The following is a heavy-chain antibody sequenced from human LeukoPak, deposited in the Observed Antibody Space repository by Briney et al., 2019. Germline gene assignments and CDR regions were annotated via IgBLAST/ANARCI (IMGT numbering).Heavy chain of an antibody. CDR1: GGTFSSYA. D-gene: IGHD3-10*01. CDR2: IIPIFGTA. J-gene: IGHJ4*02. V-gene: IGHV1-69*13. CDR3: AGSYYYGSGSYYTDY. Sequence: SVKVSCKASGGTFSSYAISWVRQAPGQGLEWMGGIIPIFGTANYAQKFQGRVTITADESTSTAYMEPSSLRAEDTAVYYCAGSYYYGSGSYYTDYWGQGTLVTVSS.